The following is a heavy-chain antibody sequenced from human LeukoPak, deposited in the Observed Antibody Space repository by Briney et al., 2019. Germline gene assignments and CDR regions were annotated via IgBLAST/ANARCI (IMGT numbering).Heavy chain of an antibody. CDR3: ARDRTQQLVPIPGGFGI. V-gene: IGHV4-39*07. Sequence: MPSETLSLTCTVSGGSISSSRYHWGWIRQPPGKGLEWIGSIYDSGNTYYNPSLKSRVTISVDTSKNQFSLKLGSVTAADTAVYYCARDRTQQLVPIPGGFGIWGQGTMVTVSS. D-gene: IGHD6-13*01. J-gene: IGHJ3*02. CDR1: GGSISSSRYH. CDR2: IYDSGNT.